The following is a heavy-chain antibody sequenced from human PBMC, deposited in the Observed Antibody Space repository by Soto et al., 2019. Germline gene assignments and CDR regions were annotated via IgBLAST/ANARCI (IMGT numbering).Heavy chain of an antibody. Sequence: PGESLKISCEGSGYNFNTYWIGWVRQMPGKGLEWMALIYPGDSDTRYSPSFEGQVTLSVDRSISTAYLQWSCLKASDTAIYYCATSTVSYVDIVSSTTRGYFDHWGQGTLVTVSS. J-gene: IGHJ4*02. CDR1: GYNFNTYW. V-gene: IGHV5-51*01. CDR2: IYPGDSDT. D-gene: IGHD5-12*01. CDR3: ATSTVSYVDIVSSTTRGYFDH.